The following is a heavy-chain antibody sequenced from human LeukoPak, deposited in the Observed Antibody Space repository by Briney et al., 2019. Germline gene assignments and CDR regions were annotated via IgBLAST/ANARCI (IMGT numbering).Heavy chain of an antibody. J-gene: IGHJ3*02. CDR1: GFTLSCNY. V-gene: IGHV3-66*03. Sequence: PSESLLLCCGASGFTLSCNYISSGRWAPGWVLEMDSRIYSCDNIYYADSGQGRFTNSRDNSKNTLYLQMNSLRAEDTAVYYCVRDGASKYGSSGWYMASLPFDIWGQGTMVTVSS. CDR3: VRDGASKYGSSGWYMASLPFDI. CDR2: IYSCDNI. D-gene: IGHD6-19*01.